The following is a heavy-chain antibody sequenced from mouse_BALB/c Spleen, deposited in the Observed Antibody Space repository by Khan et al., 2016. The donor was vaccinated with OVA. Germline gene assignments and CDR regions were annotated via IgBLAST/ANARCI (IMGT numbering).Heavy chain of an antibody. D-gene: IGHD3-1*01. CDR1: GYTFTNYW. Sequence: QVQLQQSGVELVRPGSSVKISCKASGYTFTNYWLGRVKQRPGHGLEWIGDIYPGIFYINYNEKFKGKATLTEDTSSSTAYLQLTSLTSEDSAVYFCTKWATWFFAVWGAGTPVTVSS. CDR3: TKWATWFFAV. J-gene: IGHJ1*01. V-gene: IGHV1-63*02. CDR2: IYPGIFYI.